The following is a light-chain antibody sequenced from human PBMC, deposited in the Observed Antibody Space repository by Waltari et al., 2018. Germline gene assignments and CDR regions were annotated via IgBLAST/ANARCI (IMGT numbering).Light chain of an antibody. J-gene: IGLJ3*02. V-gene: IGLV2-14*03. CDR3: SSSTSSTTRV. Sequence: QSALPQPASVSASPGQSITISCTGTSSDVVAYNYVSWYQQHPGKTPNLLIYDVRIRPSGVSNRFSGSKSGNTASLTISGLQADDEADYYCSSSTSSTTRVFGGGTRLTVL. CDR1: SSDVVAYNY. CDR2: DVR.